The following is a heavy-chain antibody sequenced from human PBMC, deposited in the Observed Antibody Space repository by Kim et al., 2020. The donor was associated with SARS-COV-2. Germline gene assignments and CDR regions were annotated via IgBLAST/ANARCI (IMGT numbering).Heavy chain of an antibody. CDR1: GFTFSSYA. D-gene: IGHD4-17*01. Sequence: GGSLRLSCAASGFTFSSYAMSWVRQAPGKGLEWVSAISGSGGSTYYADSVKGRFTISRDNSKNTLYLQMNSLRAEDTAVYYCAKGGGTVTRGMRLDYYYGMDVWGQGTTVNVSS. CDR2: ISGSGGST. V-gene: IGHV3-23*01. J-gene: IGHJ6*02. CDR3: AKGGGTVTRGMRLDYYYGMDV.